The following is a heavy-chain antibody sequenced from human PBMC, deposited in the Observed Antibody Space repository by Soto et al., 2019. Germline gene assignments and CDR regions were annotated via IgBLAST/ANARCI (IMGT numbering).Heavy chain of an antibody. V-gene: IGHV3-23*01. Sequence: GGSLRLSCATSGFPFNDYYMTWIRQAPGKGLEWVSTISDSGGATYYADSVRGRFTVSRDNSKNTLYLQMNSLGAEDTAVYYCAKGVIIYYYYYYGMDVWGQGTTVTVSS. CDR2: ISDSGGAT. D-gene: IGHD3-10*01. CDR1: GFPFNDYY. CDR3: AKGVIIYYYYYYGMDV. J-gene: IGHJ6*02.